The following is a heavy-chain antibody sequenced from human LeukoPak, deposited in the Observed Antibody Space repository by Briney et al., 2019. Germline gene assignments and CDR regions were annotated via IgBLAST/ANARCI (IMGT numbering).Heavy chain of an antibody. Sequence: GASVKVSCKVSGYTLTELSMHWVRQAPGKGLEWMGGFDPEDGETIYAQKFQGRVTMTEDTSTDTAYMELSSLRSEDTAVYYCATDGGGFGEFNYWGQGTLVSVSS. CDR1: GYTLTELS. CDR2: FDPEDGET. CDR3: ATDGGGFGEFNY. J-gene: IGHJ4*02. D-gene: IGHD3-10*01. V-gene: IGHV1-24*01.